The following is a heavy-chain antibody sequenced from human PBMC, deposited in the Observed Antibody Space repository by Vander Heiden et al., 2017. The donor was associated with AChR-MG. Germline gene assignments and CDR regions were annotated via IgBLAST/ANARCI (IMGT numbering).Heavy chain of an antibody. D-gene: IGHD3-22*01. CDR3: ARDDDSSGYYFFY. V-gene: IGHV1-69*01. CDR1: GGTFRSEA. Sequence: QVQLVQSGAEVKKPGSSVKVSCKASGGTFRSEAIRWERQARGRGLECMGGIIPNFGTANDAQKIQGRVTITADESTSTAYMEQSSLRSEDTAVYYCARDDDSSGYYFFYWGQGTLVTVSS. J-gene: IGHJ4*02. CDR2: IIPNFGTA.